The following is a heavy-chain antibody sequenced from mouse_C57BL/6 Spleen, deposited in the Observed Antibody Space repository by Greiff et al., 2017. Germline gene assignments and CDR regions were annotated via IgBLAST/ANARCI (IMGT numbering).Heavy chain of an antibody. CDR2: ISSGGSYT. V-gene: IGHV5-6*01. Sequence: EVKLMESGGDLVKPGGSLKLSCAASGFTFSSYGMSWVRQTPDKRLEWVATISSGGSYTYYPDSVKGRFTISRVNAKKTLYLQMSSLKSEDTAMYYCARLTTVVAHWYFDVWGTGTTVTVSS. D-gene: IGHD1-1*01. CDR3: ARLTTVVAHWYFDV. CDR1: GFTFSSYG. J-gene: IGHJ1*03.